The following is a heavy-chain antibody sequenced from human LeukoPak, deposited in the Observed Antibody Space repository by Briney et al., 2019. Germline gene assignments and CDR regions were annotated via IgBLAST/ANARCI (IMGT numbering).Heavy chain of an antibody. V-gene: IGHV3-23*01. CDR3: AKVPNGDFWSGYNYYGMDV. D-gene: IGHD3-3*01. Sequence: PGGSLRLSCAASGFTFSSHAMSWVRQAPGKGLEWVSAISGSGGSTYYADSVKGRFTISRDNSKNTLYLQMNSLRAEDTAVYYCAKVPNGDFWSGYNYYGMDVWGQGTTVTVSS. CDR2: ISGSGGST. CDR1: GFTFSSHA. J-gene: IGHJ6*02.